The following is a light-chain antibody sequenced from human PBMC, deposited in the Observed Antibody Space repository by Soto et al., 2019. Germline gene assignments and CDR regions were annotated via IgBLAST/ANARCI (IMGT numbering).Light chain of an antibody. CDR3: CSFAGSSPS. CDR2: EGS. V-gene: IGLV2-23*01. J-gene: IGLJ2*01. Sequence: QSVLTQPASVSGSPGQSITISCTGTSSDIGNYNLVSWYQQHPGKAPKLMIYEGSKRPSGVSNRFSASKSCNTASLTISGLQAEDEADYYCCSFAGSSPSFGGGTKLTVL. CDR1: SSDIGNYNL.